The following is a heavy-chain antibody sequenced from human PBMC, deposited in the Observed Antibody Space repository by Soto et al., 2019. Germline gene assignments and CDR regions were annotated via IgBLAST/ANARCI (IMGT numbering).Heavy chain of an antibody. CDR3: ARNRDVLDD. V-gene: IGHV3-7*01. Sequence: GGSLRLSCAASGFMFSRYWMTWVRQAPGKGLEWVANMNEDGSEKYYVDSKKGRFTVSRDNAGNSLYLQINSLRVEDTALYFCARNRDVLDDWGQGTWVTVAS. J-gene: IGHJ4*02. CDR2: MNEDGSEK. CDR1: GFMFSRYW. D-gene: IGHD2-8*01.